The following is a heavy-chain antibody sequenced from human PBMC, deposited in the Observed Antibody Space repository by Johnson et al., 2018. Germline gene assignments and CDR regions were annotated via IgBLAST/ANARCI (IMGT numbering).Heavy chain of an antibody. CDR1: GFRFDDYA. CDR3: EKDYDSSGYASQE. D-gene: IGHD3-22*01. V-gene: IGHV3-9*01. Sequence: VQLVQSGGGLAQPGRSMRLSCTASGFRFDDYAMHWVRQAPGQGLEWVSGISWNSGRIGYADSVKGRFSISRDSAKNSLDLQMNSLRPEDTAVYYCEKDYDSSGYASQEWGQGTLVIVSS. CDR2: ISWNSGRI. J-gene: IGHJ1*01.